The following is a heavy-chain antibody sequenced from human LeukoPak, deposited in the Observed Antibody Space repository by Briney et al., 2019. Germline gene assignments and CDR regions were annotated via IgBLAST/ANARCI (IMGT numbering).Heavy chain of an antibody. CDR1: GYTFTGYY. Sequence: ASVKVSCKASGYTFTGYYMHWVRQAPGQGLEWMGWINPNSGGTNYAQKFQGRVTMTRDTSISTAYMELSRLRSDDTAVYYCARDVGWELLLLYRFDPWGQGTLVTVSS. J-gene: IGHJ5*02. CDR3: ARDVGWELLLLYRFDP. V-gene: IGHV1-2*02. CDR2: INPNSGGT. D-gene: IGHD1-26*01.